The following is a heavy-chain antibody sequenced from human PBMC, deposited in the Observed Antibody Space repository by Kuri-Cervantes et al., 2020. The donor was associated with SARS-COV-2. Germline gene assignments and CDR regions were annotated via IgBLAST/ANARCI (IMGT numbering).Heavy chain of an antibody. CDR1: GGSINSSNYY. CDR3: ARCPLLEWLSDGMDV. Sequence: SETLSLTCTASGGSINSSNYYWDWVRQPPGKGLEWIGSIYYGGTTFYKPSLESQVTISVDTSKNQFSLKLSSVTAADTAVYYCARCPLLEWLSDGMDVWGQGTTVTVSS. CDR2: IYYGGTT. V-gene: IGHV4-39*01. J-gene: IGHJ6*02. D-gene: IGHD3-3*01.